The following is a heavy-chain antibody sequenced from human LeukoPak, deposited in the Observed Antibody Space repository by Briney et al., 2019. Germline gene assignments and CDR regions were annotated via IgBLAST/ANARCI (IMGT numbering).Heavy chain of an antibody. CDR3: ARVPWSGLAYDILTGYYRSYDGMDV. J-gene: IGHJ6*02. CDR2: ISAYNGNT. D-gene: IGHD3-9*01. CDR1: GYTFTSYG. Sequence: GASVTVSCKASGYTFTSYGISWARQAPGQGLEWMGWISAYNGNTNYAQKLQGRVTMTTDTSTSTAYMELRSLRSDDTAVYYCARVPWSGLAYDILTGYYRSYDGMDVWGQGTTVTVSS. V-gene: IGHV1-18*01.